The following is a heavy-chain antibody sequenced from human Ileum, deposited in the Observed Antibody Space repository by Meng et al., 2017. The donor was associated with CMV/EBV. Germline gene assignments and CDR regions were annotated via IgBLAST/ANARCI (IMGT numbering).Heavy chain of an antibody. V-gene: IGHV3-7*04. D-gene: IGHD3-16*01. Sequence: GGSLRLSCAASAFTFSNYWMNWDRQAPGKGLEWVANIKQDGSEKFYVDSVKGRFTISRDNAKNSLYLQMNSLGAEDTAVYYCAGGGQSQSVEDWGQGTLVTVSS. CDR2: IKQDGSEK. CDR3: AGGGQSQSVED. J-gene: IGHJ4*02. CDR1: AFTFSNYW.